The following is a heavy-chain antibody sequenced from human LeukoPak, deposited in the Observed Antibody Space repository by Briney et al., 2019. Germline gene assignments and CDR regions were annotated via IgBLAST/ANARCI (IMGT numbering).Heavy chain of an antibody. D-gene: IGHD5-12*01. Sequence: GDSLRLSCAASGFTFSSYWMHWVRQAPGKGLVWVSHIKIDGSSTSYADSVKGRFTISRDNAKNTLYLQMNSLRAEDTAVYYCARDRGYTQDYWGQGTLVTVSS. CDR1: GFTFSSYW. CDR2: IKIDGSST. V-gene: IGHV3-74*01. CDR3: ARDRGYTQDY. J-gene: IGHJ4*02.